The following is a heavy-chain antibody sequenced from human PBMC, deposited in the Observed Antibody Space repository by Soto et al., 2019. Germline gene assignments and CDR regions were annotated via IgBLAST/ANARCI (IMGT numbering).Heavy chain of an antibody. V-gene: IGHV1-69*02. D-gene: IGHD5-18*01. Sequence: QVQLVQSGAEVKKPGSSVKVSCKASGGTFSSYTISWVRQAPGQGLEWMGRIIPILGIANYAQKFQGRVTITADKSTSTAYMELSSLRSEDTAVYYCAFQGDSYGHDYWGQGTLVTVSS. CDR3: AFQGDSYGHDY. J-gene: IGHJ4*02. CDR2: IIPILGIA. CDR1: GGTFSSYT.